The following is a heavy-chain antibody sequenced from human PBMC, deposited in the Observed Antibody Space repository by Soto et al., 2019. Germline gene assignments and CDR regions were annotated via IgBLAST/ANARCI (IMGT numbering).Heavy chain of an antibody. Sequence: XESLRRSCAASGFIFAGYTRTWVRLAPGKGLEWVASISGGVGSTYYADSVKGRFSISRDNSNRMVYLQMGSLTAGDTAVYYCANPETSNGYHNAFDYWGQGTLVTVSS. CDR3: ANPETSNGYHNAFDY. CDR1: GFIFAGYT. D-gene: IGHD3-9*01. J-gene: IGHJ4*02. V-gene: IGHV3-23*01. CDR2: ISGGVGST.